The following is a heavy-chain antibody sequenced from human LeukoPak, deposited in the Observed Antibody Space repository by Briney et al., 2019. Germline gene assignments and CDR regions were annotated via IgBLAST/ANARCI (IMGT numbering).Heavy chain of an antibody. CDR3: ARDWAERID. CDR1: GFNFDAYY. V-gene: IGHV3-11*06. J-gene: IGHJ4*02. CDR2: INRGSGST. D-gene: IGHD1-1*01. Sequence: GGSLRLSCAASGFNFDAYYMNWVRQAPGKGPEWISYINRGSGSTYYADPVKGRFTVSRNYANNPLLIQIAILTADAAADYFCARDWAERIDWGRGTLVSVPS.